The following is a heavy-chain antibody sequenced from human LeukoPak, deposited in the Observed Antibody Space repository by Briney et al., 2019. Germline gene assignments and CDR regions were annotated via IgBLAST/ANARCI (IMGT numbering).Heavy chain of an antibody. V-gene: IGHV4-59*01. D-gene: IGHD5-18*01. J-gene: IGHJ4*02. Sequence: PETLSLTCTVPGGSISTYYWSLIRQPPWKGLEWIGCISLSGSAYYNPSLKSRVTISIDTSTNKSSLKLSSVTAADTAVYYCARDRGDTAMAHLFDYWGQGTLLTVSS. CDR2: ISLSGSA. CDR3: ARDRGDTAMAHLFDY. CDR1: GGSISTYY.